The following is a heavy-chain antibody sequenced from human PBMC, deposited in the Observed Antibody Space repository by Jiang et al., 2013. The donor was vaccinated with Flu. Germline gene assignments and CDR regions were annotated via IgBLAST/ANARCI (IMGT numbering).Heavy chain of an antibody. CDR1: SSSSYV. V-gene: IGHV4-39*01. Sequence: SSSSYVLGLDPPAPTEGAGVDWSIYYSGSTYYNPSLKSRVTISVDTSKNQFSLKLSSVTAADTAVYYCARHFIQGPTEYYYDSSGYSGSYGMDVWGQGTTVTVSS. J-gene: IGHJ6*02. CDR2: IYYSGST. CDR3: ARHFIQGPTEYYYDSSGYSGSYGMDV. D-gene: IGHD3-22*01.